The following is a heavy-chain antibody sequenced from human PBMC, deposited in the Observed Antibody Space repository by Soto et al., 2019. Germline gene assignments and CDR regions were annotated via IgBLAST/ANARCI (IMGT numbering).Heavy chain of an antibody. CDR1: GGSISSGGY. CDR3: ARDRGSCGMAV. Sequence: QVQLQESGPGLVKPSETLSLTCTVSGGSISSGGYWTWGRQRPGKGLEWIGYIYGSGITYYSPSLGCRGSISIDTAKNQSAQKMASVTAADTAVYFCARDRGSCGMAVLGQGTTVTVSS. V-gene: IGHV4-31*03. J-gene: IGHJ6*02. CDR2: IYGSGIT.